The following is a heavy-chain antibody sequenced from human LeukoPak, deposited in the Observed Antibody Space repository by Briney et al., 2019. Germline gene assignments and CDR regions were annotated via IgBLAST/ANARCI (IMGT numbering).Heavy chain of an antibody. CDR1: GFTFSSYW. J-gene: IGHJ4*02. V-gene: IGHV3-21*01. Sequence: TGGSLRLSCAASGFTFSSYWMSWVRQAPGKGLEWVSSISSSSSYIYYADSMKGRFTISRDNAKNSLYLQMNSLRAEDTAVYYCARAPDSDYGDYALDYWGQGTLVTVSS. CDR3: ARAPDSDYGDYALDY. CDR2: ISSSSSYI. D-gene: IGHD4-17*01.